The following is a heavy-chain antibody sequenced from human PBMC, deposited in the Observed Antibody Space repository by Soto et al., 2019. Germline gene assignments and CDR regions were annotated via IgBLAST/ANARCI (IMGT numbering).Heavy chain of an antibody. V-gene: IGHV4-30-4*01. J-gene: IGHJ3*02. CDR3: ARDPLYDYGAVSHVFDM. CDR2: VYHTGST. Sequence: QVQLQESGPGLVKPSQPLSLSCTVSGSSMSRGDYYWSWIRLPPGKGLEWIGFVYHTGSTYYSPALNGRVDISVDTSKNQFSLQLNSVTAADTAVYYCARDPLYDYGAVSHVFDMWGQGTMVTVSS. CDR1: GSSMSRGDYY. D-gene: IGHD3-10*01.